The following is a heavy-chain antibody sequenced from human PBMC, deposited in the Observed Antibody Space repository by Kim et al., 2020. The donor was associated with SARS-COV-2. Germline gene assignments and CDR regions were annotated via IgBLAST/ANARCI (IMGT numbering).Heavy chain of an antibody. Sequence: SVKVSCKASGGTFSSYAISWVRQAPGQGLEWMGGIIPIFGTANYAQKFQGRVTITADESTSTAYMELSSLRSEDTAVYYCATTHYYGSGRVDPWGQGTLVTVSS. J-gene: IGHJ5*02. D-gene: IGHD3-10*01. CDR2: IIPIFGTA. CDR1: GGTFSSYA. V-gene: IGHV1-69*13. CDR3: ATTHYYGSGRVDP.